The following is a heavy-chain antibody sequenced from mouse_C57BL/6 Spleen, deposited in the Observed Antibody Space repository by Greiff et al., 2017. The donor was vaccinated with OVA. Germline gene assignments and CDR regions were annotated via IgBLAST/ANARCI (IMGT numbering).Heavy chain of an antibody. V-gene: IGHV5-2*01. Sequence: MESGGGLVQPGESLKLSCESNEYEFPSHDMSWVRKTPAKRLELVAAINSDGGSTYYPDTMERRFIITRDKTKMTLYRQMSSLKSEDTALCDWTRHGGNYGAMDYWGQGTSVTVSS. CDR2: INSDGGST. CDR3: TRHGGNYGAMDY. J-gene: IGHJ4*01. CDR1: EYEFPSHD. D-gene: IGHD2-1*01.